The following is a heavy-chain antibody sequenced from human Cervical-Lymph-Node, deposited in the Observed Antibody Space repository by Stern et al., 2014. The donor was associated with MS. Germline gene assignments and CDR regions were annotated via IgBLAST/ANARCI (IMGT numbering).Heavy chain of an antibody. J-gene: IGHJ6*02. CDR2: IAWDDDK. D-gene: IGHD2-15*01. V-gene: IGHV2-70*01. CDR3: ARSRGLGYCNGNNCFPNYNYYFGLDV. CDR1: GFSLSTSAMC. Sequence: QVTLRESGPALVRPTQTLTLTCTFSGFSLSTSAMCVNWIRQSPGKALEWLALIAWDDDKYYSPSLKTRLTISKDTSKNQVVLTMTNMDPVDTGTYYCARSRGLGYCNGNNCFPNYNYYFGLDVWGQGTTVTVSS.